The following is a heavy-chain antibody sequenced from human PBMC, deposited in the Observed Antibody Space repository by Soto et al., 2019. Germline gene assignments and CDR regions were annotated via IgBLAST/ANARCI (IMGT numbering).Heavy chain of an antibody. CDR3: ATSYYYDSSGYYFSDSY. D-gene: IGHD3-22*01. J-gene: IGHJ4*02. V-gene: IGHV5-10-1*01. CDR2: IDPSDSYT. CDR1: GYSFTSYW. Sequence: GESLKSSCKGSGYSFTSYWISWVRQMPGKGLEWMGRIDPSDSYTNYSPSFQGHVTISADKSINTAYLQWSSLKASDTAMYYCATSYYYDSSGYYFSDSYWGQGTLVTVSS.